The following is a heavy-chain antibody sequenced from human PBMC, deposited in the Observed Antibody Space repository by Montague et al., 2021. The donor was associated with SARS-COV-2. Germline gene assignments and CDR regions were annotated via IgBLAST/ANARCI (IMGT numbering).Heavy chain of an antibody. CDR1: GGSFSGHY. Sequence: SESLSLTCAAYGGSFSGHYWTWIRQSPGKGLEWIAEINHSGTTNYNFNPSLRSRVTISVDTSKSQFSLKLSSVTAADTGVYYCARWDPQTLTLIGLRGKSASDYWGQGTLVTVSS. CDR3: ARWDPQTLTLIGLRGKSASDY. CDR2: INHSGTT. J-gene: IGHJ4*02. V-gene: IGHV4-34*01. D-gene: IGHD4-23*01.